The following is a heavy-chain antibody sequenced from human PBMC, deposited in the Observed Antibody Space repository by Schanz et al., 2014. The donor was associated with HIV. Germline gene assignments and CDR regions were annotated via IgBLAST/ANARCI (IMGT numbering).Heavy chain of an antibody. V-gene: IGHV3-9*01. J-gene: IGHJ6*02. CDR3: AKDSSSVSPSLYGLDV. CDR2: ISWNSGKI. Sequence: VQLAESGGGLVKPGGSLRLSCAASGFIFDDYAMHWVRQAPGRGLEWVSSISWNSGKIDFADFVKGRFTVSRDNAKNSLYLHMNSLRPEDTALYFCAKDSSSVSPSLYGLDVWGQGTTVTVSS. CDR1: GFIFDDYA. D-gene: IGHD6-19*01.